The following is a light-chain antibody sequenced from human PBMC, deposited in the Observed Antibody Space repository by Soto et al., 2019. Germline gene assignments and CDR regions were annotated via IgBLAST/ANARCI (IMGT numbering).Light chain of an antibody. CDR2: DVS. Sequence: HSALTQPASVSGSPGQSMTISCTGASSDVGGYNYVSWYQQHPGKAPKLMVYDVSKRPSGVPDRFSGSKSGNTASLTISGLQAEDEADYYCCSYAGRYTYVFGTGTKVTVL. J-gene: IGLJ1*01. CDR3: CSYAGRYTYV. V-gene: IGLV2-11*01. CDR1: SSDVGGYNY.